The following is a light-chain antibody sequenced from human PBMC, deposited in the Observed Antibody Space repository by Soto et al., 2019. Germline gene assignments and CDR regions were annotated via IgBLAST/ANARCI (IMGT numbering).Light chain of an antibody. V-gene: IGKV3-20*01. CDR3: QQYGSSPGT. J-gene: IGKJ1*01. CDR1: QSVSSSY. CDR2: GAS. Sequence: EIVLTQSPGTLSLSPGERATLSCRASQSVSSSYLAWYQQKPGQAPRLLIYGASSRATGIPDRFSGSGSGTDFTLTISSLEPGDFAVYYCQQYGSSPGTFGQGTKVEI.